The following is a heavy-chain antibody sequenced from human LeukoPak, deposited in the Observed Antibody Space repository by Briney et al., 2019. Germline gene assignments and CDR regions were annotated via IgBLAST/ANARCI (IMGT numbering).Heavy chain of an antibody. V-gene: IGHV3-48*04. J-gene: IGHJ3*02. Sequence: GGSLRLSCAASGFTFSSYSMNWVRQAPGKGLEWVSYISSSSSTIYYADSVKGRFTISRDNAKNSLYLQMNSLRAEDTAVYYCARDGYYDILTGYRANDAFDIWGQGTMVTVSS. CDR2: ISSSSSTI. D-gene: IGHD3-9*01. CDR1: GFTFSSYS. CDR3: ARDGYYDILTGYRANDAFDI.